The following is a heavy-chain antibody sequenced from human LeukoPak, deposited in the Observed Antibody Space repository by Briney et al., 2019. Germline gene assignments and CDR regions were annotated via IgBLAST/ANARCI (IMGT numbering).Heavy chain of an antibody. CDR3: AREVLAKNYGLDV. Sequence: ASVKVSCKASGYTGYYMHWVRQAPGQGLEWMGWINPNSGGTNYAQKFQGRVTMTRDTSISTAYMELSRLRSDDAAVYYCAREVLAKNYGLDVRGQGTTVTVSS. J-gene: IGHJ6*02. CDR1: GYTGYY. D-gene: IGHD2-8*02. V-gene: IGHV1-2*02. CDR2: INPNSGGT.